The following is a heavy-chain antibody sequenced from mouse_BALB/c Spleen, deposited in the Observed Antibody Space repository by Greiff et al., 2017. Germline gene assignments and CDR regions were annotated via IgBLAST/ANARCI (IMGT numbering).Heavy chain of an antibody. CDR3: AREGRYAMDY. Sequence: VQLQQSGPELVKPGASVKISCKASGYAFSSSWMNWVKQRPGQGLEWIGRIYPGDGDTNYNGKFKGKATLTADKSSSTAYMQLSSLTSVDSAVYFCAREGRYAMDYWGQGTSVTVSS. J-gene: IGHJ4*01. CDR2: IYPGDGDT. V-gene: IGHV1-82*01. CDR1: GYAFSSSW.